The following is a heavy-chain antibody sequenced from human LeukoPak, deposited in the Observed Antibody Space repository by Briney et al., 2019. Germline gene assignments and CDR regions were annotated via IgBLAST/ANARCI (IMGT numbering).Heavy chain of an antibody. J-gene: IGHJ6*03. D-gene: IGHD3-3*01. V-gene: IGHV3-23*01. Sequence: GGSLRLSXAASGFTFSSYAMSWVRQAPGKGLEWVSAISGSGGSTYYADSVKGRFTISRDNSKNTLYLQMNSLRAEDTAVYYCAKPPNTIFGVVISYYYYMDVWGKGTTVTVSS. CDR3: AKPPNTIFGVVISYYYYMDV. CDR1: GFTFSSYA. CDR2: ISGSGGST.